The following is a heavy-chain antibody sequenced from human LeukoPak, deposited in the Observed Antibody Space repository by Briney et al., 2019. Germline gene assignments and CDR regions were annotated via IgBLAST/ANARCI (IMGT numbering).Heavy chain of an antibody. V-gene: IGHV3-30*02. D-gene: IGHD6-13*01. CDR2: IRYDGSNK. Sequence: GGSLRLSCAASGFTFSSYGMHWVRQAPGRGLEWVAFIRYDGSNKYYADSVKGRFTISRDNSKNTLYLQMNSLRAEDTAVYYCAKDLSSSWQIDAFDIWGQGTMVIVSS. CDR3: AKDLSSSWQIDAFDI. CDR1: GFTFSSYG. J-gene: IGHJ3*02.